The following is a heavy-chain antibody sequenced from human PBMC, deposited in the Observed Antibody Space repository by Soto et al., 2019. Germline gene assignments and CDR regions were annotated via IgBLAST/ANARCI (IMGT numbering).Heavy chain of an antibody. D-gene: IGHD2-15*01. CDR3: TRILWASRRDALDI. J-gene: IGHJ6*02. V-gene: IGHV3-23*01. CDR2: IGTSGAPT. Sequence: QTGGSLRLSCIASGFTFRNYAMAWVRQAPGEGLEWVSAIGTSGAPTLYADSVKSRFSISRDDSRNTVSLQMNSLGVEDTATYYCTRILWASRRDALDIWGQGTTVTVSS. CDR1: GFTFRNYA.